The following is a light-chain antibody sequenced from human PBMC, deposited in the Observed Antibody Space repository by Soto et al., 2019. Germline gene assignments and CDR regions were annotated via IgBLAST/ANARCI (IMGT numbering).Light chain of an antibody. CDR3: QQYGSSPIT. Sequence: IVLTQSPGTLSFSPGERATLSCRASQSVSSSYLAWYQQKPGQAPRLLIYGASSRATGIPDRFSGSGSGKDFTLTISRLEPEDYAVHYCQQYGSSPITFGPGTKVEIX. J-gene: IGKJ3*01. CDR1: QSVSSSY. V-gene: IGKV3-20*01. CDR2: GAS.